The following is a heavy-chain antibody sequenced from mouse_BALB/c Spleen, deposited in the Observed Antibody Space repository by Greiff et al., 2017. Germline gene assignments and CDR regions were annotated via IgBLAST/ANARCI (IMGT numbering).Heavy chain of an antibody. CDR2: INPGSGGT. Sequence: VQLQQSGAELVRPGTSVKVSCKASGYAFTNYLIEWVKQRPGQGLEWIGVINPGSGGTNYNEKFKGKATLTADKSSSTAYMQLSSLTSDDSAVYFCARSGNYDYFDYWGQGTTLTVSS. CDR1: GYAFTNYL. D-gene: IGHD1-1*01. CDR3: ARSGNYDYFDY. V-gene: IGHV1-54*01. J-gene: IGHJ2*01.